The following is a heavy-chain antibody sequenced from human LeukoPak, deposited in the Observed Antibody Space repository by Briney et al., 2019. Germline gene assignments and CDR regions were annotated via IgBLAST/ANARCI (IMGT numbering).Heavy chain of an antibody. V-gene: IGHV3-30*04. CDR1: GFTFSSYA. CDR3: AKDTADDYDILTANDY. Sequence: RTGGSLRLSCAASGFTFSSYAIHWVRQAPGKGLEWVAVISYDASNKYYADSVKGRFTISRDNSKNTLYLQMNSLRAEDTAVYYCAKDTADDYDILTANDYWGQGTLVTVSS. D-gene: IGHD3-9*01. J-gene: IGHJ4*02. CDR2: ISYDASNK.